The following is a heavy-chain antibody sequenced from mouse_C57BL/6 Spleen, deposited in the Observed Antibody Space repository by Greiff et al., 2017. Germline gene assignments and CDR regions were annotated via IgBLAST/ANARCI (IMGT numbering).Heavy chain of an antibody. Sequence: VQLQQSGAELVKPGASVKLSCTASGFTIKDYYMHWVKQRPEQGLEWIGRIVPEDGDTKYAPKFQGKATITADTSSSTAYLQLSSLTSEDTAVYYCARGGSSWFAYWGQGTLVTVSA. CDR1: GFTIKDYY. CDR3: ARGGSSWFAY. J-gene: IGHJ3*01. V-gene: IGHV14-2*01. D-gene: IGHD1-1*01. CDR2: IVPEDGDT.